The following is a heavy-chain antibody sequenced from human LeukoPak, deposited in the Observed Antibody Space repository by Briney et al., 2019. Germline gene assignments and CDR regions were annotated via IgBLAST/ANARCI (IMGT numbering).Heavy chain of an antibody. V-gene: IGHV3-48*01. J-gene: IGHJ4*02. CDR2: ISSSSSTI. Sequence: PGGSLRLSCAASGFTFSSYRMNWVRQAPGKGLEWVPHISSSSSTIYYADSVMGRFTVSRDNAKNSLYLRMNSLRAEDTAVYYCAKVAYIDGSAVFDYWGQGTLVTVSS. D-gene: IGHD3-10*01. CDR1: GFTFSSYR. CDR3: AKVAYIDGSAVFDY.